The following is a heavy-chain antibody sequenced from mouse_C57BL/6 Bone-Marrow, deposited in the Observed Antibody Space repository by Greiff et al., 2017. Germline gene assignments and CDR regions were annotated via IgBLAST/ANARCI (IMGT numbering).Heavy chain of an antibody. Sequence: EVQLVESGTVLARPGASVKMSCKTSGYTFTSYWMHWVKQRPGQGLEWIGAIYPGNSDTSYNQKFKCKAKLTAVTSASTAYMELSSLTNEDSAVYYCTRHYGPFDYWGQGTTLTVSS. CDR1: GYTFTSYW. V-gene: IGHV1-5*01. CDR2: IYPGNSDT. J-gene: IGHJ2*01. CDR3: TRHYGPFDY. D-gene: IGHD1-1*02.